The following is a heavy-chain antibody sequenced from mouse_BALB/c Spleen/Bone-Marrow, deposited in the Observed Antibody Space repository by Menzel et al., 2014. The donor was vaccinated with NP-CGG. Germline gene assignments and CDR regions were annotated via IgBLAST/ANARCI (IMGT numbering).Heavy chain of an antibody. V-gene: IGHV2-9*02. J-gene: IGHJ4*01. CDR1: GFSLTSYG. CDR2: IWAGGGT. Sequence: VKLMESGPGLVAPSQSLSITCTVSGFSLTSYGVHWVRQPPRKGLEWLGVIWAGGGTNYNSALMSRLSISKDNSKSQVFLKMNSLQTDDTAMYYCARPTPRYFAMDYWGQGTSVTVSS. D-gene: IGHD6-1*01. CDR3: ARPTPRYFAMDY.